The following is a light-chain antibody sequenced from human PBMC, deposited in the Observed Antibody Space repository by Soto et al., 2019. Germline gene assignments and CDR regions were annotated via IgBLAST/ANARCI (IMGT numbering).Light chain of an antibody. V-gene: IGKV3-20*01. J-gene: IGKJ2*01. Sequence: EIVLRQSPGTLSLSTGERATLSCRASQSVSSSSLAWYQQKPGQAPRLLIYGASSRATGIPDRFSGSGSGTDFTLTISGLEPEDFAVYYCQQYGSSPPMYTFGQGTRLEIK. CDR2: GAS. CDR3: QQYGSSPPMYT. CDR1: QSVSSSS.